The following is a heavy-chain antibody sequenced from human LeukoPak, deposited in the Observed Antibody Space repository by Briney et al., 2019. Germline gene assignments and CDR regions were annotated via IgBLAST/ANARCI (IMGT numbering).Heavy chain of an antibody. CDR1: GFTFSTYA. CDR3: ASTYKDSGYDLSYYYYYYMDV. D-gene: IGHD5-12*01. V-gene: IGHV3-23*01. J-gene: IGHJ6*03. Sequence: GGSLRLSCAASGFTFSTYAMSWVLQAPGKGLEWVSVISGSSRSTYYADSVKGRFTISRDNSRNTLYLQKNSLRAEDTAVYYCASTYKDSGYDLSYYYYYYMDVWGKGTTVSVSS. CDR2: ISGSSRST.